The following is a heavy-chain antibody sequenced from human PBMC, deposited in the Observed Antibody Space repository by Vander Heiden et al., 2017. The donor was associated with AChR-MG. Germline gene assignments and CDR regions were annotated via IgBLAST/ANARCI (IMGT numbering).Heavy chain of an antibody. Sequence: EVQLVQSGAEVKKPGESLKISCKGSGYSFTRYWIGWVRQMPGKGLEWMGIIYPGDSDTRYSPSFQGQVTISADKSISTAYLQWSSLKASDTAMYYCARHRRPQSYYDSSGYVFDYWGQGTLVTVSS. CDR2: IYPGDSDT. J-gene: IGHJ4*02. CDR1: GYSFTRYW. D-gene: IGHD3-22*01. V-gene: IGHV5-51*01. CDR3: ARHRRPQSYYDSSGYVFDY.